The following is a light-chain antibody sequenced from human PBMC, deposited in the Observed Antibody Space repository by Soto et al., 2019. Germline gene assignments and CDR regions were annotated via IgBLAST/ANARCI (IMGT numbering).Light chain of an antibody. Sequence: QSVLTQPASVSGSPGQSITISCTGTSSDVGGYNCVSWYQQHPGKAPKLMIYDVSNWPSGASNRFSGSKSGNTASLTISGLQAEDEADYYCSSCTSSSTPVVFGGGTKLTV. J-gene: IGLJ2*01. CDR2: DVS. CDR1: SSDVGGYNC. CDR3: SSCTSSSTPVV. V-gene: IGLV2-14*01.